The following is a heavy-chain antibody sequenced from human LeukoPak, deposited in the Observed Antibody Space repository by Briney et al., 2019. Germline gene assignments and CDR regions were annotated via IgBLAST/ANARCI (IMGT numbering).Heavy chain of an antibody. CDR2: IYPGDSDT. D-gene: IGHD3-22*01. J-gene: IGHJ4*02. V-gene: IGHV5-51*01. Sequence: GESLKISCKGSGYSFTSYWIGWVRQMPGKGLEWMGIIYPGDSDTRYSPSFQGQVTISADKSISTAYLQWSSLKASDTAMYYCARHAPVTMIVVAPPDYWGQGTLVTVSS. CDR1: GYSFTSYW. CDR3: ARHAPVTMIVVAPPDY.